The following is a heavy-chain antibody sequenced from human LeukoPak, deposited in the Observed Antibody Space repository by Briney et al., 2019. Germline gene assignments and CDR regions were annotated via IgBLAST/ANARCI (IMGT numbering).Heavy chain of an antibody. CDR1: GFTFSSYG. D-gene: IGHD1-26*01. Sequence: GGTLRLSCAASGFTFSSYGMSWVRQAPGKGLEWVSAISGSGGSTYYADSVKGRFTISRDNSKNTLYLQMNSLRAEDTAVYYCAKKSGSYRENAPLDYWGQGTLVTVSS. CDR3: AKKSGSYRENAPLDY. J-gene: IGHJ4*02. V-gene: IGHV3-23*01. CDR2: ISGSGGST.